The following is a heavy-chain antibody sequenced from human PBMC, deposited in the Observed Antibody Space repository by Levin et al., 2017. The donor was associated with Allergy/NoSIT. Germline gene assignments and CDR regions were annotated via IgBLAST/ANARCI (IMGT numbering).Heavy chain of an antibody. Sequence: GSGPTLVKPTQTLTLTCSFSGFSLITAGMCVSWIRQTPGKALEWLARIDWDDDEYYSTSLRTRLTISKDTSKNQVVLTMTNMDPEDTATYYCARIFGLAPRCYYNGLDVWGQGTTVTVSS. CDR1: GFSLITAGMC. CDR2: IDWDDDE. V-gene: IGHV2-70*11. D-gene: IGHD3-10*01. J-gene: IGHJ6*02. CDR3: ARIFGLAPRCYYNGLDV.